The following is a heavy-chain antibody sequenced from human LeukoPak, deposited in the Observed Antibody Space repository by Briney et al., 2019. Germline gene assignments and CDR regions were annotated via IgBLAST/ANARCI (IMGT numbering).Heavy chain of an antibody. CDR3: ARDPGYSYGLDY. CDR2: ISSSSSYI. V-gene: IGHV3-21*01. CDR1: GFIFTDYT. Sequence: GGSLRLSCATSGFIFTDYTMNWVRQAPGKGLEWVSSISSSSSYIYYADSVKGRFTISRDNAKNSLYLQMNSLRAEDTAVYYCARDPGYSYGLDYWGQGTLVTVSS. J-gene: IGHJ4*02. D-gene: IGHD5-18*01.